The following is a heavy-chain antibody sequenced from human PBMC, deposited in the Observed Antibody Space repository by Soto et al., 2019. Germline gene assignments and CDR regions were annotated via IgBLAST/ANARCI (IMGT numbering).Heavy chain of an antibody. CDR3: ARDTYGSGSYSGAFDI. J-gene: IGHJ3*02. D-gene: IGHD3-10*01. V-gene: IGHV3-33*01. CDR1: GFTFSIYG. Sequence: GGSLRLSCAASGFTFSIYGMHWVRQAPGKGLEWVAVIWYDGSNKYYADSVKGRFTISRDNSKNTLYLQMNSLRAEDTAVYYCARDTYGSGSYSGAFDIWGQGTMVTVSS. CDR2: IWYDGSNK.